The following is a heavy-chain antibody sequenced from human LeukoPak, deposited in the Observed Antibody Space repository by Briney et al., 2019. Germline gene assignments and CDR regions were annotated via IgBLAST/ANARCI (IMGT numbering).Heavy chain of an antibody. CDR1: GFTFISYA. CDR3: AKVLGSSGWRLQFDY. V-gene: IGHV3-23*01. D-gene: IGHD6-19*01. CDR2: ISGSGGST. J-gene: IGHJ4*02. Sequence: QTGGSLRLSCAASGFTFISYAMSWVRQDPRKGLEWVSAISGSGGSTYYADSLKGRVTISRDNSNNTLYLQTNSLRADDTAVYYCAKVLGSSGWRLQFDYWGRGTLVTVSS.